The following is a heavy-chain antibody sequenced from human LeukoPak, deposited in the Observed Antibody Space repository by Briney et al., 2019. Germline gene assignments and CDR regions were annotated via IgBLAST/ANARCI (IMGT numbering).Heavy chain of an antibody. J-gene: IGHJ4*02. CDR1: GGSISSGSYY. CDR2: IYTSGST. V-gene: IGHV4-61*02. CDR3: ARLYGSGSSLYFDY. Sequence: PSETLSLACTVSGGSISSGSYYWSWIRQPAGKGLEWIGRIYTSGSTNYNPSLKSRVTLSVDTSKNQFSLKLTSVTAADTAVYYCARLYGSGSSLYFDYWGQGPLVTVSS. D-gene: IGHD3-10*01.